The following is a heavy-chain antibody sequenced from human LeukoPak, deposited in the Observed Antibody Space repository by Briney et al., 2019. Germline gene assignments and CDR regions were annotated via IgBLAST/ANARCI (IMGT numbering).Heavy chain of an antibody. CDR1: GFTFSSYD. Sequence: GGSLRLSCAASGFTFSSYDMHWVRHATGKGLEWVSAIGTAGDTYYPGSVKGRFTISRDNSKNTLYLQMNSLKTEDTAVYYCTRAKKWELIFDYWGQGTLVTVSS. CDR3: TRAKKWELIFDY. V-gene: IGHV3-13*01. CDR2: IGTAGDT. J-gene: IGHJ4*02. D-gene: IGHD1-26*01.